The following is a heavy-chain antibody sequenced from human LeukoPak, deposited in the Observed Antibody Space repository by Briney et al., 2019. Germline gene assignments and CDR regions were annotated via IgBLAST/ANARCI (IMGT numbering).Heavy chain of an antibody. V-gene: IGHV1-8*01. CDR2: MNPNSGNT. CDR3: ARRVASSGTPLGY. CDR1: GYTFTSYD. D-gene: IGHD3-22*01. Sequence: ASVKVSCKASGYTFTSYDINWVRQATGQALEWMGWMNPNSGNTGYAQKFQGRVTMTRNTSINTAYMEVSSLRSEDTAVYYCARRVASSGTPLGYWGQGTLVTVFS. J-gene: IGHJ4*02.